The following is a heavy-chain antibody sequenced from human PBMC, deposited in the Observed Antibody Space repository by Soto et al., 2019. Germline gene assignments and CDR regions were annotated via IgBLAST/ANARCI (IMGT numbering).Heavy chain of an antibody. CDR2: ISAYNGNT. CDR3: ARDSDDILTDYSPWSVACFDP. V-gene: IGHV1-18*01. CDR1: GYTFTSYA. D-gene: IGHD3-9*01. Sequence: ASVKVSCKASGYTFTSYAIAWVRQAPGQGLEWMGWISAYNGNTNYAQKLQGRVTMTTDTSTSTAYMELRSLRSDDTAVYYCARDSDDILTDYSPWSVACFDPWGQGTLVTVSS. J-gene: IGHJ5*02.